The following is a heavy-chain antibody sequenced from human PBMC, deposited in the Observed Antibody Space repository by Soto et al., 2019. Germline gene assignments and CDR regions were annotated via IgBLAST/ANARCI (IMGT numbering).Heavy chain of an antibody. Sequence: GGSLRLSCAASGFTFSDYYMSWIRQAPGKGLEWVSYISSSGSTIYYAGSVKGRFTISRDNAKNSLYLQMNSLRAKDTAVYYCARDPHYVDTAMGKDDMAVWGQGTKVTVSS. CDR2: ISSSGSTI. D-gene: IGHD5-18*01. V-gene: IGHV3-11*01. CDR1: GFTFSDYY. CDR3: ARDPHYVDTAMGKDDMAV. J-gene: IGHJ6*02.